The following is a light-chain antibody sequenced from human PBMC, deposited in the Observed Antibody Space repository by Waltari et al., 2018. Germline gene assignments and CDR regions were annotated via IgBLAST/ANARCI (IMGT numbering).Light chain of an antibody. J-gene: IGKJ4*01. CDR2: DAS. CDR1: QSLSSTY. V-gene: IGKV3-20*01. CDR3: QQYGTSPT. Sequence: EIVLTQSPGTLSLSPGERVTLSCRASQSLSSTYLAWYQQKSGQAPRLVIYDASLRATGTPDRFSGSGSGTEFTLTISRLEPEDFAVYYCQQYGTSPTFGGGTMVEIK.